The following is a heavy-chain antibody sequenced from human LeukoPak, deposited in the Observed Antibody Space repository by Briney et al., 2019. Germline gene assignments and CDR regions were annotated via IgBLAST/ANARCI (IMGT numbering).Heavy chain of an antibody. J-gene: IGHJ6*03. CDR1: GGSFSGYY. D-gene: IGHD5-18*01. V-gene: IGHV4-34*01. Sequence: SETLSLTCAVYGGSFSGYYWSWIRQPPGKGLERIGEINHSGSTNYNPSLKSRVTISVDTSKNQFSLKLSSVTAADTAVYYCARATPGYSYGFYYYYYMDVWGKGTTVTVSS. CDR3: ARATPGYSYGFYYYYYMDV. CDR2: INHSGST.